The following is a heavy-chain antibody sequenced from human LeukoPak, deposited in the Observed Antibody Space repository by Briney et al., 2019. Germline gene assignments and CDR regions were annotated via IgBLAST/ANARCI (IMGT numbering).Heavy chain of an antibody. Sequence: GVSVRLSCAASGFTFNSYAMSWVREAPGKGLEGVSAISDSGGSKYYADSVKGRFTISRDNSKNTLSLQMNSLRAEDTAVYYCANLNAAAGLFDYWGQGTLVTVSS. CDR3: ANLNAAAGLFDY. J-gene: IGHJ4*02. D-gene: IGHD6-13*01. V-gene: IGHV3-23*01. CDR1: GFTFNSYA. CDR2: ISDSGGSK.